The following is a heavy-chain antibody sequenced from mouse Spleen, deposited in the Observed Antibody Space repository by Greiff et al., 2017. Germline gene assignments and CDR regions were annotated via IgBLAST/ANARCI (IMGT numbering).Heavy chain of an antibody. V-gene: IGHV5-9-1*01. J-gene: IGHJ2*01. CDR2: ISSGGSYT. D-gene: IGHD2-1*01. Sequence: EVMLVESGGGLVKPGGSLKLSCAASGFTFSSYAMSWVRQTPEKRLEWVATISSGGSYTYYPDSVKGRFTISRDNAKNTLYLQMSSLRSEDTAMYYCASNGNYRYYFDYWGQGTTLTVSS. CDR1: GFTFSSYA. CDR3: ASNGNYRYYFDY.